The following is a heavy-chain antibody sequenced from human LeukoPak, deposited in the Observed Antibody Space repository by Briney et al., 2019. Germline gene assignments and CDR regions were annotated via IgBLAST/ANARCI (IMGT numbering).Heavy chain of an antibody. Sequence: ASVKVSCKASGYTFTSYYMHWVRQAPGQGLEWMGWISAYNGNTNYAQKLQGRVTMTTDTPTSTAYMELRSLRSDDTAVYYCARDGVGATSVDYWGQGTLVTVSS. CDR2: ISAYNGNT. J-gene: IGHJ4*02. CDR1: GYTFTSYY. V-gene: IGHV1-18*04. CDR3: ARDGVGATSVDY. D-gene: IGHD1-26*01.